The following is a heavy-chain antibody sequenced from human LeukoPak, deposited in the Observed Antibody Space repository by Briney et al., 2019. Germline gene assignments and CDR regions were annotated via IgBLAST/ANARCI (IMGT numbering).Heavy chain of an antibody. J-gene: IGHJ4*02. CDR3: AKDEGSIAVAGTPNY. D-gene: IGHD6-19*01. CDR1: GFTFSSYG. V-gene: IGHV3-33*06. Sequence: GRSLRLSCAASGFTFSSYGMHWVRQAPGKGLEWVAVIWYDGSNKYYADSVKGRFTISRDNSKNTLYLQMNSLRAEDTAVYYCAKDEGSIAVAGTPNYWGQGTLVTVSS. CDR2: IWYDGSNK.